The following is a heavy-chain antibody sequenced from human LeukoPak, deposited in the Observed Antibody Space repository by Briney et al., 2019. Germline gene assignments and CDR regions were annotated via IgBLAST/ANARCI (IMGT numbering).Heavy chain of an antibody. J-gene: IGHJ6*03. CDR2: IYSGGST. D-gene: IGHD3-10*01. V-gene: IGHV3-66*01. CDR1: GFTVSSNY. Sequence: GGSLRLSCAASGFTVSSNYMSWVRQAPGKGLEWVSVIYSGGSTYYADSVKGRFTISRDNSKNTLYLQMNSLRAEDTAVYYCARGRLHYYGSGSYYKVRNYYYYYMDVWGKGTTVTVSS. CDR3: ARGRLHYYGSGSYYKVRNYYYYYMDV.